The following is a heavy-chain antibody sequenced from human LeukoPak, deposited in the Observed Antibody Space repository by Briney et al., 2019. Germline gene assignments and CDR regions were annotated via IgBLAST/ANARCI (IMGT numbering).Heavy chain of an antibody. D-gene: IGHD3-3*01. CDR3: AREAGPYDFWSGYSH. CDR2: VKQDGSET. CDR1: GSTFSSYW. Sequence: PGGSLRLSCAASGSTFSSYWMNWVRQAPGKGLEWVANVKQDGSETYYVDSVKGRFTISRDNAKNSLYLQVNSLRAEDTAVYYCAREAGPYDFWSGYSHWGQGTLVTVSS. V-gene: IGHV3-7*01. J-gene: IGHJ4*02.